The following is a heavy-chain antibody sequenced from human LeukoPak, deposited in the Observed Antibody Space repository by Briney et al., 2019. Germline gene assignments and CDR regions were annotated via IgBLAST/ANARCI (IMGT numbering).Heavy chain of an antibody. V-gene: IGHV3-30*02. CDR1: GFTFSSYG. CDR2: IRYDGSNK. J-gene: IGHJ6*03. Sequence: GGSLRLSCAASGFTFSSYGMHWVRQAPGKGLEWVAFIRYDGSNKYYADSVKGRFTISRDNSKNTLYLQMNSLRAEDTAVYYCAKENDILTGYYYYYYMDVWGKGTTVTISS. D-gene: IGHD3-9*01. CDR3: AKENDILTGYYYYYYMDV.